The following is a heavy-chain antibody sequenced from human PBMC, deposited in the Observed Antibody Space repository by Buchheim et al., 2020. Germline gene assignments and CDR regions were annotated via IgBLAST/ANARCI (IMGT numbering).Heavy chain of an antibody. Sequence: QVQLVESGGGVVQPGRSLRLSCAASGFTFSSYAMHWVRQAPGKGLEWVAVISYDGSNKYYADSVKGRFTISRDNSKNTLYLQMNSLRAEDTAVYYCARGRWNYDFDYWGQGT. D-gene: IGHD1-7*01. CDR2: ISYDGSNK. J-gene: IGHJ4*02. CDR3: ARGRWNYDFDY. CDR1: GFTFSSYA. V-gene: IGHV3-30*04.